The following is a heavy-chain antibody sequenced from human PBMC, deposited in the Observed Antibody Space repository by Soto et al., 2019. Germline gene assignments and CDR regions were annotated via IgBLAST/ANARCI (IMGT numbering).Heavy chain of an antibody. Sequence: QVHLVQSGAEVKKPGASVKVSCKGSGYTFTSYGITWVRQAPGQGLEWMGWISAHNGNTNYAQKHQGRVTVTRDSNTSTAYMELRRLRSDDTAVYYCARGRYGDYWGQGALVTVSS. CDR2: ISAHNGNT. D-gene: IGHD1-1*01. CDR1: GYTFTSYG. CDR3: ARGRYGDY. V-gene: IGHV1-18*01. J-gene: IGHJ4*02.